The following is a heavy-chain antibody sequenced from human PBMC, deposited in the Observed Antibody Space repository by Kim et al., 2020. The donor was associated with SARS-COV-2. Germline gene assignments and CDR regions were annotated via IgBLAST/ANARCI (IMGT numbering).Heavy chain of an antibody. CDR3: ARQGIAVAGVDY. D-gene: IGHD6-19*01. V-gene: IGHV4-59*08. J-gene: IGHJ4*02. Sequence: NYNPSLQSRVTISVDTSKNQFSLKLSSVTAADTAVYYCARQGIAVAGVDYWGQGTLVTVSS.